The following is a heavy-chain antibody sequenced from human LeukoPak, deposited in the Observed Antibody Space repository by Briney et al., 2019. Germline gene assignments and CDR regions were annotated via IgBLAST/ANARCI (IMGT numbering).Heavy chain of an antibody. CDR3: ANLAVAGPNDY. CDR1: GLTFSSYG. V-gene: IGHV3-23*01. Sequence: GGSLRLSCAASGLTFSSYGMSWVRQAPGKGLEWVPGISGNGAGTYYADFVKGRFTNSRDNSKNTLYLQMSGLRAEDTAVYYCANLAVAGPNDYWGQGTLVTVSS. CDR2: ISGNGAGT. J-gene: IGHJ4*02. D-gene: IGHD6-19*01.